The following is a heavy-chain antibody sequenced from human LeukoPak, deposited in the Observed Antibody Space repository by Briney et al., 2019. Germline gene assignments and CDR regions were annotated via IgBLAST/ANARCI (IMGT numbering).Heavy chain of an antibody. J-gene: IGHJ4*02. CDR3: ARKSPIDTSFDY. D-gene: IGHD3-16*01. CDR2: IFHSGST. Sequence: KPSETLSLTCAVSGGSITGYYWSWIRQPPGKGLEWLAYIFHSGSTNYNPSLKSRVTISVNTSKNQSSLNLTSVTAADTAVYYCARKSPIDTSFDYWGQGTLVTVSS. CDR1: GGSITGYY. V-gene: IGHV4-59*08.